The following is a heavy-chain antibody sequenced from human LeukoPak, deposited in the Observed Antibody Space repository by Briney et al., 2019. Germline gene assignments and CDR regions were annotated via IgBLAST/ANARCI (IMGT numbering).Heavy chain of an antibody. CDR3: ARGGGDRVANIDY. CDR2: IYHSGST. Sequence: PSGTLSLTCAVSGGSISSSNWWSWVRQPPGKGLEWIGEIYHSGSTNYNPSPKSRVTISVDKSKNQFSLKLSSVTAADTAVYYCARGGGDRVANIDYWGQGTLVTVSS. D-gene: IGHD5-12*01. V-gene: IGHV4-4*02. J-gene: IGHJ4*02. CDR1: GGSISSSNW.